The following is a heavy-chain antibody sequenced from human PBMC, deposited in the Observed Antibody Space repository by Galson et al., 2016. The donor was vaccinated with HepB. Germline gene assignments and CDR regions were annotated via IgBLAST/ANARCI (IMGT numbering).Heavy chain of an antibody. CDR2: IDYSGST. D-gene: IGHD5-12*01. Sequence: SETLSLTCTVSGGSISSYYWTWIRQPPGKGLEWIGHIDYSGSTNYNSSLKSRVTILVDTSKNQFSLKLNSVTAADTAVYYCAREIGGYTGYDFERRLRYFDIWGRGTLVTVSS. V-gene: IGHV4-59*01. CDR1: GGSISSYY. CDR3: AREIGGYTGYDFERRLRYFDI. J-gene: IGHJ2*01.